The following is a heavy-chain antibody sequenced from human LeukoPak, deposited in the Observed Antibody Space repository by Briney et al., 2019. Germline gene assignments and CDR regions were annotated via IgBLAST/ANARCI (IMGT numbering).Heavy chain of an antibody. D-gene: IGHD5-24*01. Sequence: GGSLRLSXEASGFIFNDYAMHWVRQVPGKGLEWISLITWNGGHTYYAGSVKGRFTISRDNIKNSLYLQMNSLRPEDTALYYCAKDRSYNSYFDYWGQGTLVTV. V-gene: IGHV3-43D*04. CDR1: GFIFNDYA. J-gene: IGHJ4*02. CDR2: ITWNGGHT. CDR3: AKDRSYNSYFDY.